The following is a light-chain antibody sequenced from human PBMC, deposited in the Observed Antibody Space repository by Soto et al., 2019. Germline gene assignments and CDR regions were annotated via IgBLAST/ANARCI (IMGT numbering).Light chain of an antibody. CDR3: QQHTNWPPSIS. J-gene: IGKJ5*01. CDR1: QSVSSY. V-gene: IGKV3-11*01. Sequence: DIVLTQSPATLSLSPGERATFSCRASQSVSSYLAWFQQKPGQAPRLLIYDASHRATGIAARFSGSGSQTDFTLTISSLEPEDVAVYYCQQHTNWPPSISFGPGTRLEIK. CDR2: DAS.